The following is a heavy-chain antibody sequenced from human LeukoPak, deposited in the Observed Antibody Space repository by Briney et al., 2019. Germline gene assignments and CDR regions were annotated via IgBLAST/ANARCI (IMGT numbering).Heavy chain of an antibody. CDR1: GYTFTSYD. Sequence: GASVKVSCKASGYTFTSYDINWVRQATGQGLEWMGWMNPNSGNTGYAQKFQGRVTITRSTSISTAYMELSSLRSEDTAVYYCARGFGEYPLPYDYWGQGTLVTVSS. CDR2: MNPNSGNT. D-gene: IGHD3-10*01. J-gene: IGHJ4*02. CDR3: ARGFGEYPLPYDY. V-gene: IGHV1-8*03.